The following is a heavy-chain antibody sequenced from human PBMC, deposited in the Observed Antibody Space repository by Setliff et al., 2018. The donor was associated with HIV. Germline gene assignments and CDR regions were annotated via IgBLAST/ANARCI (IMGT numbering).Heavy chain of an antibody. Sequence: PGGSLRLSCVDSGITFSSYSMYWVRQAPGKGLEWVSYISSSSSTIYYVDSVKGRFTISRDNARYSLYLQMNSLRAEDTAVYYCARDRWLGSNTYYYLDVWGKGTTVTVSS. D-gene: IGHD3-10*01. CDR2: ISSSSSTI. J-gene: IGHJ6*03. CDR3: ARDRWLGSNTYYYLDV. CDR1: GITFSSYS. V-gene: IGHV3-48*01.